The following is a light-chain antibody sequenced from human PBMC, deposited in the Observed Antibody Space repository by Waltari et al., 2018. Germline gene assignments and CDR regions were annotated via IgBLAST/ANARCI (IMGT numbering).Light chain of an antibody. CDR1: SSDVGAYNH. CDR2: DFT. Sequence: QSALTQPPSASGSPGQSVTIPCTGTSSDVGAYNHVSWYQQYPGEAPKLMLYDFTQRPSGVPERVAGSKAGDPASRPVSGLVAEDAAHYYCCSYAGSHNFVFGGGTKLTVL. CDR3: CSYAGSHNFV. V-gene: IGLV2-8*01. J-gene: IGLJ2*01.